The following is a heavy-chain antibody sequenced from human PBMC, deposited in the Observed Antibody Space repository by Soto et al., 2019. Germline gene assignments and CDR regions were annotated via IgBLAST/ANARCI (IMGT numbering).Heavy chain of an antibody. Sequence: GASVKVSCKASGYTFTGYYMHWVRQAPGQGLEWMGWINPNSGGTNYAQKFQGRVTMTRDTSISTAYMELSRLRSDDTAVYYCARAPQYYYVSSGYFVDAFDIWGQGTMVTVSS. CDR2: INPNSGGT. D-gene: IGHD3-22*01. J-gene: IGHJ3*02. V-gene: IGHV1-2*02. CDR1: GYTFTGYY. CDR3: ARAPQYYYVSSGYFVDAFDI.